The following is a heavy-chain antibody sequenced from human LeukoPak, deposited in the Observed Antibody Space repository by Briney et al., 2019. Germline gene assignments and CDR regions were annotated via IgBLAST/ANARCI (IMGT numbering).Heavy chain of an antibody. Sequence: ASVKVSCKGSGYTFTSYGISWVRQAPGQGLEWMGWISAYNGNTNYAQKLQGRATMTTDTSTSTAYMELRSLRSDDTAVYYCARELGGYSYGYDVYWGQGTLVTVSS. J-gene: IGHJ4*02. CDR3: ARELGGYSYGYDVY. CDR2: ISAYNGNT. D-gene: IGHD5-18*01. CDR1: GYTFTSYG. V-gene: IGHV1-18*01.